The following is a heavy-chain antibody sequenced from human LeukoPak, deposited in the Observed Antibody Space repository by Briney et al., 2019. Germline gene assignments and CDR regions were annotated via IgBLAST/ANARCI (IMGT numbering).Heavy chain of an antibody. J-gene: IGHJ4*02. V-gene: IGHV4-4*07. CDR3: ARESPTYSSGWYKDF. D-gene: IGHD6-19*01. CDR1: GGSISYYY. CDR2: IYISGST. Sequence: KPSETLSLTCTGSGGSISYYYWSWIRPPAGGGLEWIGRIYISGSTNYNPSLKSRVTISIDKSNNQFFLKLNSVTAADTAVYYCARESPTYSSGWYKDFWGQGTLVTVSS.